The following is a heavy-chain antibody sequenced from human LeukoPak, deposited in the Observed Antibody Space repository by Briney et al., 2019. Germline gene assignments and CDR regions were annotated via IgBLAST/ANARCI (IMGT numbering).Heavy chain of an antibody. D-gene: IGHD3-10*01. V-gene: IGHV3-23*01. J-gene: IGHJ4*02. CDR3: ARDRGVSGSYYTFDY. CDR2: ISGSGGST. CDR1: GFTFSSYA. Sequence: GGSLRLSCAASGFTFSSYAMSWVRQAPGKGLEWVSAISGSGGSTYYADSLKGRFTISRDNSKNTLYLQMNSLRAEDTAVYYCARDRGVSGSYYTFDYWGQGTLVTVSS.